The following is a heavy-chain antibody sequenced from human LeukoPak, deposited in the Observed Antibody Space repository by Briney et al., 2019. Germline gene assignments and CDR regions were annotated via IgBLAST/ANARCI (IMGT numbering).Heavy chain of an antibody. D-gene: IGHD4-17*01. V-gene: IGHV3-23*01. Sequence: GGSLRLSCAASGFTFSTFAMIWVRQPPGKGLEWVSAISGSGGSTYYADSVKGRFTISRDNSKNTLYLQMNSLRAEDTAVYYCAKSTDYGDYHDAFDIWGQGTMVTVSS. CDR1: GFTFSTFA. CDR3: AKSTDYGDYHDAFDI. CDR2: ISGSGGST. J-gene: IGHJ3*02.